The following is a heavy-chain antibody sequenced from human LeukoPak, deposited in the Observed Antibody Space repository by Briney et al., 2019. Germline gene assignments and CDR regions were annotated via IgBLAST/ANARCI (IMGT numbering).Heavy chain of an antibody. D-gene: IGHD3-10*01. CDR2: IYYSGST. CDR1: GCSISSGAYY. V-gene: IGHV4-31*03. Sequence: SETLSLTCTVSGCSISSGAYYWSWIPQHPGKGLEWIVYIYYSGSTYYNPSLKSRVTISVDTYKNQFSLKLSSVIAADTAVYYCASLRWFGELSPNWFDPWGQGTLVTVSS. CDR3: ASLRWFGELSPNWFDP. J-gene: IGHJ5*02.